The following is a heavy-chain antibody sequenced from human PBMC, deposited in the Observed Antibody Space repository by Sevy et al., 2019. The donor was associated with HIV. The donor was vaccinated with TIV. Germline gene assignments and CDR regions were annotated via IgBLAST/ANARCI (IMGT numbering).Heavy chain of an antibody. Sequence: ASVKVSCKASGYTFTSYGINWVRQAPGQGLEWMGSSSAYNGNTNYAQKLQGRVTMTTDTSTSTAYMELRSLRSDDTAVYYCARDGGVTARTRGDFDYWGQGTLVTVSS. V-gene: IGHV1-18*01. J-gene: IGHJ4*02. CDR2: SSAYNGNT. CDR1: GYTFTSYG. D-gene: IGHD2-8*02. CDR3: ARDGGVTARTRGDFDY.